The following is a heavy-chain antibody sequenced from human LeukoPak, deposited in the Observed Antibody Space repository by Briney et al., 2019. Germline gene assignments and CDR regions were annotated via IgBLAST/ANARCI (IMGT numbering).Heavy chain of an antibody. V-gene: IGHV1-18*01. CDR3: ARDRSIVGGLDAFDI. CDR2: ISAYNGNT. D-gene: IGHD1-26*01. Sequence: GASVKVSCKASGYTFTSYDINWVRQAPGQGLEWMGWISAYNGNTNYAQKLQGRATMTTDTSTSTAYMELRSLRSDDTAVYYCARDRSIVGGLDAFDIWGQGTMVTVSS. CDR1: GYTFTSYD. J-gene: IGHJ3*02.